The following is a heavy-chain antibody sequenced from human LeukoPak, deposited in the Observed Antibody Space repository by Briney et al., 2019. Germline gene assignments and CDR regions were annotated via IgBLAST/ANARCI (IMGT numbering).Heavy chain of an antibody. V-gene: IGHV3-7*03. CDR3: AKDGIAAADGFDP. D-gene: IGHD6-13*01. CDR1: GFTFSSYW. Sequence: GGSLRLSCAASGFTFSSYWMSWVRQAPGKGLEWVANIKQDGSEKYYVDSVKGRFTISRDNAKNSLYLQMNSLRAEDTAVYYCAKDGIAAADGFDPWGQGTLVTVSS. J-gene: IGHJ5*02. CDR2: IKQDGSEK.